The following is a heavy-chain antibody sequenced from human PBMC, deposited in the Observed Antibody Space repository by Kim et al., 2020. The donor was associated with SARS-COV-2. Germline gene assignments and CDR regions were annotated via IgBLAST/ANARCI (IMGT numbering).Heavy chain of an antibody. J-gene: IGHJ6*01. Sequence: SETLSLTCAVSGDSISSTSYYWGWNRQPPGKGLEGIGSVYYTGSTNYTPTLKSRVTISVDTSKSQFSLNLNTVTAADSALYSCARHGRGDFWGGFPDFWG. D-gene: IGHD3-3*01. CDR3: ARHGRGDFWGGFPDF. CDR2: VYYTGST. CDR1: GDSISSTSYY. V-gene: IGHV4-39*01.